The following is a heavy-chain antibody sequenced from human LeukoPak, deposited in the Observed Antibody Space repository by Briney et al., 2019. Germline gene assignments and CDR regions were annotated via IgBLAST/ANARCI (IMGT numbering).Heavy chain of an antibody. CDR1: GGSVSSGSYY. CDR3: ARMPCYGDCLKWLDP. D-gene: IGHD2-21*02. V-gene: IGHV4-61*01. Sequence: PSETLSLTCTVSGGSVSSGSYYWSWIRQPPGKGLEWIGRIYTSGSTNYNPSLKSRVTMSVDTSKNQFSLKLSSVTAADTAVYYCARMPCYGDCLKWLDPWGQGTLVTVSS. CDR2: IYTSGST. J-gene: IGHJ5*02.